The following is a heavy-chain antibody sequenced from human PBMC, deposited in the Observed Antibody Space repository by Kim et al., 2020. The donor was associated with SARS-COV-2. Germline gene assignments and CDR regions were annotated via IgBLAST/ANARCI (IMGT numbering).Heavy chain of an antibody. CDR1: GFTFSSYG. D-gene: IGHD6-13*01. CDR3: ARDLGIAAAGGFQH. Sequence: GGSLRLSCAASGFTFSSYGMHWVRQAPGKGLEWVAVISYDGSNKYYADSVKGRFTISRDNSKNTLYLQMNSLRAEDTAVYYCARDLGIAAAGGFQHWGQGTLVTVSS. V-gene: IGHV3-33*05. CDR2: ISYDGSNK. J-gene: IGHJ1*01.